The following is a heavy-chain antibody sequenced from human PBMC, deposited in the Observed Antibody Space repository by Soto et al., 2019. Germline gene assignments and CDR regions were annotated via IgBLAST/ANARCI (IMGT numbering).Heavy chain of an antibody. J-gene: IGHJ5*02. CDR3: ARETDCSGGSCYSDNWFDP. V-gene: IGHV4-30-4*01. CDR1: GGSINSGDNY. D-gene: IGHD2-15*01. Sequence: SETLSLTCSVSGGSINSGDNYWSWVRQPPGKGLEWIGYIYYSGITHYNPSLKSRLTISVDTSKNQFSLELSSVTAADTAVYYCARETDCSGGSCYSDNWFDPWGQGTLVTVSS. CDR2: IYYSGIT.